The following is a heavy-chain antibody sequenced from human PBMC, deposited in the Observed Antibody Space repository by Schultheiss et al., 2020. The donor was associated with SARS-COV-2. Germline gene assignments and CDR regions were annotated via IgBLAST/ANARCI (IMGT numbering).Heavy chain of an antibody. V-gene: IGHV3-48*01. D-gene: IGHD3-22*01. CDR1: GFTFSSYN. J-gene: IGHJ4*02. CDR2: ISRSSSTI. Sequence: GGSLRLSCVVSGFTFSSYNMNWVRQAPGKGLEWVSYISRSSSTIYYADSVKGRFTISRDNSKNTLYLQMNSLRAEDTAVYYCAKVTMIVVVPDYWGQGTLVTVSS. CDR3: AKVTMIVVVPDY.